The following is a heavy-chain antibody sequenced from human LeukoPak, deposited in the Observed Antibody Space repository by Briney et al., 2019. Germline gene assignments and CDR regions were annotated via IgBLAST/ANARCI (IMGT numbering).Heavy chain of an antibody. CDR2: ISSSGSIK. V-gene: IGHV3-48*03. J-gene: IGHJ4*02. Sequence: GGSLRLSCAASGFTFSTYEMNWVRQAPGKGPEWVSYISSSGSIKYYADSVKGRFTISRDNAKNSLYLQMNSLRAEDTALYYCARDPRGGYADLNYWGQGTLVTVSS. D-gene: IGHD5-12*01. CDR3: ARDPRGGYADLNY. CDR1: GFTFSTYE.